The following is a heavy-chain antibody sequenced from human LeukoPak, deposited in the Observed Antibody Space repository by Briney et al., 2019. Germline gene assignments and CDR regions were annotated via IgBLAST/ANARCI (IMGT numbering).Heavy chain of an antibody. V-gene: IGHV3-7*01. CDR2: ISPDGSGK. CDR3: ANQAYSQFDY. Sequence: GGSLRLSCVASGFAFSSYWMSWVRQAPGRGLELVANISPDGSGKYCVDSVKGRFAISRDNAKRSLYLQMNSLRAEDTAVYYCANQAYSQFDYWGQGTLVTVSS. D-gene: IGHD4-11*01. J-gene: IGHJ4*02. CDR1: GFAFSSYW.